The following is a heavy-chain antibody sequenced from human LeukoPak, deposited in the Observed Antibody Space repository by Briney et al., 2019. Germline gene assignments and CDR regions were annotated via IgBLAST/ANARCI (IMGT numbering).Heavy chain of an antibody. D-gene: IGHD5-18*01. J-gene: IGHJ4*02. CDR3: ARDREYSYGLFDY. Sequence: ASVKVSCKASGYTFTGYYMHWVRQAPGQGLEWMGWINPNSGGTNYAQKLQGRVTMTTDTSTSTAYMELRSLRSDDTAVYYCARDREYSYGLFDYWGQGTLVTVSS. CDR1: GYTFTGYY. CDR2: INPNSGGT. V-gene: IGHV1-2*02.